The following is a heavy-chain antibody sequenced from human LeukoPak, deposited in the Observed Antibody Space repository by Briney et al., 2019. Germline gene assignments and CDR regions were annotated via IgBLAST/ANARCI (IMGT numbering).Heavy chain of an antibody. J-gene: IGHJ4*02. CDR1: GGSITSSSHY. CDR2: IYYSGST. CDR3: ARSVRLLAARRIDY. Sequence: SETLSLTCTVSGGSITSSSHYWGWIRQSPGKGLEWIGSIYYSGSTYYNPSLKSRVTISVDTSKNQFSLKLSSVTAADTAVYYCARSVRLLAARRIDYWGQGTLVTVSS. V-gene: IGHV4-39*07. D-gene: IGHD6-6*01.